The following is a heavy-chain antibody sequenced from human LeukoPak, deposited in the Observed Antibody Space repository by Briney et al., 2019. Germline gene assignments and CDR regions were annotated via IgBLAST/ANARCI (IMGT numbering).Heavy chain of an antibody. Sequence: ASLKVSCKTSGYTFTTYGISWLRQAPGQGLEWMGWISAHKGDTEYAQKFQGRVTMTRDTSTSTAYMELQSLTSDDTAVYYCARADIIVVAGATPVGSGFEYWGQGALITVS. V-gene: IGHV1-18*01. D-gene: IGHD2-15*01. CDR1: GYTFTTYG. CDR2: ISAHKGDT. CDR3: ARADIIVVAGATPVGSGFEY. J-gene: IGHJ4*02.